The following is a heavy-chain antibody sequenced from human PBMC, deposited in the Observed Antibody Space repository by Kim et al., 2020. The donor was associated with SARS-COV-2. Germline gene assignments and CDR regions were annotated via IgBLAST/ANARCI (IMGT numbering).Heavy chain of an antibody. Sequence: GGSLRLSCAASGFTFSSYAMNWVRQAPGKGLEWVSSIDITDANTFYAASVRGRFTISGDTSKNPLYLQINSLGAENAAVYYSGHCPWELRGHCWG. CDR3: GHCPWELRGHC. V-gene: IGHV3-23*01. CDR1: GFTFSSYA. CDR2: IDITDANT. D-gene: IGHD1-26*01. J-gene: IGHJ4*01.